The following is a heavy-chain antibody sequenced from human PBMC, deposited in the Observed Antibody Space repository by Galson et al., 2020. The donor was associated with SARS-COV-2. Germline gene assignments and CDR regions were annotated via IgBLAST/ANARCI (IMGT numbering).Heavy chain of an antibody. D-gene: IGHD6-13*01. CDR2: VYYSGST. CDR3: AREGITAGGTWFDP. Sequence: SETLSLTCTVSGGSISSTSYYWGWIRQPPGKGLEWIGSVYYSGSTHYNTSLKSRVTILIDTSKKQFSLKLNSVTAADTAVYYCAREGITAGGTWFDPWGQGTLVSVSS. V-gene: IGHV4-39*07. J-gene: IGHJ5*02. CDR1: GGSISSTSYY.